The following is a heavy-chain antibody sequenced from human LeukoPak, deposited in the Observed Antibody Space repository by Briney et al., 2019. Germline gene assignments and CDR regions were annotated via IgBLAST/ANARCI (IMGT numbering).Heavy chain of an antibody. CDR3: ARSRRTTVTTWGRPFDY. D-gene: IGHD4-17*01. CDR2: INHSGST. J-gene: IGHJ4*02. Sequence: SETLSLTCTVSGGSINSSSYYWGWIRQPPGKGLEWIGEINHSGSTNYNPSLKSRVTISVDTSKNQFSLKLSSVTAADTAVYYCARSRRTTVTTWGRPFDYWGQGTLVTVSS. V-gene: IGHV4-39*07. CDR1: GGSINSSSYY.